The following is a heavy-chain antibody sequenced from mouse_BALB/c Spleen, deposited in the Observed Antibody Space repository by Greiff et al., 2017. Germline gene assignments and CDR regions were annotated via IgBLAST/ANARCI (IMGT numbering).Heavy chain of an antibody. D-gene: IGHD2-14*01. CDR3: ARTADRYDEGPGFAY. CDR1: GFSLTSYG. CDR2: IWGGGST. J-gene: IGHJ3*01. Sequence: QVQLKQSGPGLVAPSQSLSITCTVSGFSLTSYGVHWVRQPPGKGLEWLGMIWGGGSTDYNSALKSRLSISKDNSKSQVFLKMNSLQTDDTAMYYCARTADRYDEGPGFAYWGQGTLVTVSA. V-gene: IGHV2-6-4*01.